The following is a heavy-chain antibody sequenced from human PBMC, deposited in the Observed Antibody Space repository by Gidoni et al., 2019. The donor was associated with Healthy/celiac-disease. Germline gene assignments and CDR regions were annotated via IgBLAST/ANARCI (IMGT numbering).Heavy chain of an antibody. CDR2: IKSKTDGGTT. V-gene: IGHV3-15*01. CDR3: TTDYGDLLGVYYYGMDV. D-gene: IGHD4-17*01. J-gene: IGHJ6*02. Sequence: EVQLVESGGGLVKPGGSLRLSCAASGFTFSNAWMSWVRQAPGKGLEWVGRIKSKTDGGTTDYAAPVKGRFTISRDDSKNTLYLQMNSLKTEDTAVYYCTTDYGDLLGVYYYGMDVWGQGTTVTVSS. CDR1: GFTFSNAW.